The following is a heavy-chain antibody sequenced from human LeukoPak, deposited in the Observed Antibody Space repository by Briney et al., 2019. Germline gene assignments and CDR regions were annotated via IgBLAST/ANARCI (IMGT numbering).Heavy chain of an antibody. D-gene: IGHD3-3*01. V-gene: IGHV4-38-2*02. CDR2: IYYTGST. J-gene: IGHJ4*02. CDR3: ARGHRREDFWSGYLYYFDY. CDR1: GYSISSGYF. Sequence: YPSETLSLTCIVSGYSISSGYFWGWIRQPPGRGLEWIASIYYTGSTYYNPSLKSRVTISVDTSKNQFSLKLSSVTAADTAVYYCARGHRREDFWSGYLYYFDYWGQGTLVTVSS.